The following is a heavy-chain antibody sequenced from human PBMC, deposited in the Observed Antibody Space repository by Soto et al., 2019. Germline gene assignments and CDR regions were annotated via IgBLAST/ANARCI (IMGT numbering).Heavy chain of an antibody. V-gene: IGHV5-51*01. CDR2: IYPGDSDT. Sequence: GWVRQMPGKGLEWMGIIYPGDSDTRYSPSFQGQVTISADKSISTAYLQWSSLRAEDTAVYYCAKVHSSSWYVRVRFDYWGQGTLVTVSS. J-gene: IGHJ4*02. CDR3: AKVHSSSWYVRVRFDY. D-gene: IGHD6-13*01.